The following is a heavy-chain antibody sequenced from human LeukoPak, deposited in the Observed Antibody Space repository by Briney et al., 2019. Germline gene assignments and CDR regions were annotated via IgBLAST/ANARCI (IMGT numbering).Heavy chain of an antibody. Sequence: PGGSLRLSCAASGFTFSSYWMSWVRQAPGKGREWGANIKQDGSEKYYVDSVKGRFTISRDNAKNSLYLQMNSLRAEDTAVYYCARDVMITFGGVIVMYYFDYWGQGTLVTVSS. CDR1: GFTFSSYW. J-gene: IGHJ4*02. CDR2: IKQDGSEK. D-gene: IGHD3-16*02. CDR3: ARDVMITFGGVIVMYYFDY. V-gene: IGHV3-7*01.